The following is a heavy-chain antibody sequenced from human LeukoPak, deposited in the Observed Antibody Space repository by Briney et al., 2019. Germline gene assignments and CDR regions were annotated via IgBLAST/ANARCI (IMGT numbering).Heavy chain of an antibody. Sequence: ASVKVSCKASGYTFTDYHLHWVRQAPGQGLEWMGWINPKTGGTNYAQKFQGRVTMTRDTSISTAYMELSRLRSDDTAVYYCARLSSGYLDYWGQGTLVTVSS. CDR1: GYTFTDYH. CDR3: ARLSSGYLDY. D-gene: IGHD3-22*01. V-gene: IGHV1-2*02. CDR2: INPKTGGT. J-gene: IGHJ4*02.